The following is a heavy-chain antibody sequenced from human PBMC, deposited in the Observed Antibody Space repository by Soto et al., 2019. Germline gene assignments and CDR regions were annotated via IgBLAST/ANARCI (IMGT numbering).Heavy chain of an antibody. J-gene: IGHJ4*02. CDR1: GFTFSSYS. D-gene: IGHD1-26*01. CDR2: ISGSGQTT. V-gene: IGHV3-48*02. Sequence: GGSLRLSCAASGFTFSSYSLSWLRQAPGKGLEWVSGISGSGQTTHYADSVKGRFTISRDNAKNSLYLQMNSLRDEDTAVYYCARDGGSLGYWGQGTLVTVSS. CDR3: ARDGGSLGY.